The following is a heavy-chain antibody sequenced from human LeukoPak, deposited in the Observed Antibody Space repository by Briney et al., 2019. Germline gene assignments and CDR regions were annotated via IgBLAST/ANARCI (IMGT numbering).Heavy chain of an antibody. V-gene: IGHV1-46*01. CDR1: GYTFTSYD. J-gene: IGHJ4*02. D-gene: IGHD1-1*01. CDR2: INPGGGTT. CDR3: ARDTPSDWNDGIY. Sequence: ASVKVSCKASGYTFTSYDIHWVRQAPGQGLEWMGIINPGGGTTTYAQKFQGRVTMTRDTSTRTVYMEVSSLRSEDTAVYYCARDTPSDWNDGIYWGQGTLVIVSS.